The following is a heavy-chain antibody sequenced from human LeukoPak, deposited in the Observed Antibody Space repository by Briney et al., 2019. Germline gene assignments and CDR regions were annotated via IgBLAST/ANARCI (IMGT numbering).Heavy chain of an antibody. CDR3: ARRNDYDGSGSYLTWFDP. D-gene: IGHD3-10*01. CDR2: IYDSAST. V-gene: IGHV4-39*01. Sequence: SSETLSLTCTVSGGSISSSSYYWGWIRQPPGKGREWVRSIYDSASTYSNPSLKGQVTIHVDTSKNHLSLRPVSVADADAAVYHCARRNDYDGSGSYLTWFDPGCQGTRVTVSA. J-gene: IGHJ5*02. CDR1: GGSISSSSYY.